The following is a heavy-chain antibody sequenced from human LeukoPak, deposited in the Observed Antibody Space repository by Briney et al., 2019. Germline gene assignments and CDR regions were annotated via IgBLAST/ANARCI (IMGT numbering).Heavy chain of an antibody. CDR2: IYHSGST. D-gene: IGHD5-18*01. CDR3: ARGPPGYSYGYEFDY. J-gene: IGHJ4*02. CDR1: GGSISSSNW. V-gene: IGHV4-4*02. Sequence: SGTLSLTCAVSGGSISSSNWWSWVRQPPGKGLEWIGEIYHSGSTNYNPSLKSRVTISVDKSKNQFSLKLSSVTAADTAVYYCARGPPGYSYGYEFDYWGQGTLVTVSS.